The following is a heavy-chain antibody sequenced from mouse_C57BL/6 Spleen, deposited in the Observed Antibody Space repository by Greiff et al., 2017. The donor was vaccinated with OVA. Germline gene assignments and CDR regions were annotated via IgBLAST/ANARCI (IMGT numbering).Heavy chain of an antibody. J-gene: IGHJ4*01. CDR1: GYSITSGYY. CDR2: ISYDGSN. CDR3: ARDRGIYYYGSWAMDY. D-gene: IGHD1-1*01. V-gene: IGHV3-6*01. Sequence: EVQLQQSGPGLVKPSQSLSLTCSVTGYSITSGYYWNWIRQFPGNKLEWMGYISYDGSNNYNPSLKNRISITRDTSKNQFFLKLNSVTTEDTATYYCARDRGIYYYGSWAMDYWGQGTSVTVSS.